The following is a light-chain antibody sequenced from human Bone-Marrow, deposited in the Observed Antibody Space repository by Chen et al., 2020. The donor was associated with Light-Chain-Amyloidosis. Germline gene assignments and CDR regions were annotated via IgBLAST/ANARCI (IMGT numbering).Light chain of an antibody. CDR1: QSHVCSANNKHY. CDR3: QQCYDSPLT. CDR2: WAS. Sequence: DIVMTQSPDPLAVSLGETATINCRSSQSHVCSANNKHYLVWYQHKSGQTPNLLISWASTRESGVRDRFRGSGSGTDFTLTIRNLQAEDVAVYYCQQCYDSPLTFGGGTKVKIK. J-gene: IGKJ4*01. V-gene: IGKV4-1*01.